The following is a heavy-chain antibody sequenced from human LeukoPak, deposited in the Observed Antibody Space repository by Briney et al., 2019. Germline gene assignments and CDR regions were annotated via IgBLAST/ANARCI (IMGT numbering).Heavy chain of an antibody. CDR1: GYTFTSYD. Sequence: ASVKVSCKASGYTFTSYDINWVRQATGQGLEWMGWMNPNSGNTGYAQRFQGRVTMTRNTSISAAYMELSSLRSEDTAVYYCARALREWLLSYWFDPWGQGTLVTVSS. J-gene: IGHJ5*02. D-gene: IGHD3-3*01. V-gene: IGHV1-8*01. CDR2: MNPNSGNT. CDR3: ARALREWLLSYWFDP.